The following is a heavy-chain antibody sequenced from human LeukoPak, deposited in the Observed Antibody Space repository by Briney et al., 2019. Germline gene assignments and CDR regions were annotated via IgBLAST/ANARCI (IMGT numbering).Heavy chain of an antibody. CDR3: ARDYVYAFDY. CDR2: ISGSGNAK. J-gene: IGHJ4*02. CDR1: GLSFSSYS. Sequence: GGSLRLSCAASGLSFSSYSMNWVRQAPGKGLEWVSYISGSGNAKHYTDSVKGRFTISRDNGKNALYLQMNSLRAEDTAVYFCARDYVYAFDYWGQGTLVTVSS. V-gene: IGHV3-48*01. D-gene: IGHD2/OR15-2a*01.